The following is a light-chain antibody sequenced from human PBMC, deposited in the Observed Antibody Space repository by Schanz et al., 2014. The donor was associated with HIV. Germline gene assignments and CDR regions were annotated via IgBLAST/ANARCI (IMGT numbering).Light chain of an antibody. Sequence: QSVLTQPPSLSGAPGQWVTVSCSGGSSNIGAGFDVHWYQQLPGTAPKLLIYGDNSRPSGVPDRFSGSKSGTSASLAITGLQAEDEADYYCSSYSGSSPYWVFGGGTKLTVL. J-gene: IGLJ3*02. CDR3: SSYSGSSPYWV. CDR1: SSNIGAGFD. V-gene: IGLV1-40*01. CDR2: GDN.